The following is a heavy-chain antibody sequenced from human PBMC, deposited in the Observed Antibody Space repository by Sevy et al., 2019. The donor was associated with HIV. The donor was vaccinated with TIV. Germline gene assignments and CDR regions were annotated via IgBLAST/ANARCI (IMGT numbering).Heavy chain of an antibody. J-gene: IGHJ4*02. Sequence: GGSLRLSCTASGFTFGDCAMSWFRQAPGKGLEWVGLIRSQTYGGTTNYAASVSSRFTISRDDSESIVYLQMNGLKTEDTAMYVCAKQDTALDAFDYWGQGTLVTVSS. D-gene: IGHD5-18*01. CDR1: GFTFGDCA. V-gene: IGHV3-49*03. CDR2: IRSQTYGGTT. CDR3: AKQDTALDAFDY.